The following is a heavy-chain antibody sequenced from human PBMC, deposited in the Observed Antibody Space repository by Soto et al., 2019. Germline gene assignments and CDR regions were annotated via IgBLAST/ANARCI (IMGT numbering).Heavy chain of an antibody. V-gene: IGHV3-30-3*01. D-gene: IGHD3-16*01. Sequence: GXLRLSCAASGFTFSSYAMHWVRQAPGKGLEWVAVISYDGSNKYYADSVKGRLTISRDNSKNTLYLQMNSLRAEDTAVYYCARDMSEYMINWFDHWGQETLVTVS. CDR3: ARDMSEYMINWFDH. CDR1: GFTFSSYA. CDR2: ISYDGSNK. J-gene: IGHJ5*02.